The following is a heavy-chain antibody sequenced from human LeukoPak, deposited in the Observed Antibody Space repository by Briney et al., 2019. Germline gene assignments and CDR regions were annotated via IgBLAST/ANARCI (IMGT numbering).Heavy chain of an antibody. J-gene: IGHJ4*02. CDR2: ISYDGSNK. Sequence: GGSLRLSCAASGFTFSNYGMHWVRQAPGKGLEWVAVISYDGSNKYYADSVKGRFTISRDNSKNTLYPQMNSLRAEDTAVYYCAKDYEYYDYVWGSYRYTGFLDYWGQGTLVTVSS. D-gene: IGHD3-16*02. CDR1: GFTFSNYG. V-gene: IGHV3-30*18. CDR3: AKDYEYYDYVWGSYRYTGFLDY.